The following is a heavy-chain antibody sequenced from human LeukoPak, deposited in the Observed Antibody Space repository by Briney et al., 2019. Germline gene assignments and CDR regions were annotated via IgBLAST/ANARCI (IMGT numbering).Heavy chain of an antibody. D-gene: IGHD3-22*01. CDR3: ARLRDSSGYYHYSYYGMDV. CDR2: MNPNSGNT. Sequence: ASVKVSCKASGYTFTSYDINWVRQATGQGLEWMGWMNPNSGNTGYAQKFQGRVTMTRNTSISTAYMELSSLRSEDTAVYYCARLRDSSGYYHYSYYGMDVWGQGTTVTVSS. J-gene: IGHJ6*02. CDR1: GYTFTSYD. V-gene: IGHV1-8*01.